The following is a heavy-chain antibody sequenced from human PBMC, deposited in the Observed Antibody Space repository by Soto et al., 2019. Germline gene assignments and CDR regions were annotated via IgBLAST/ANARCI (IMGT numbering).Heavy chain of an antibody. V-gene: IGHV3-48*01. D-gene: IGHD3-3*02. CDR2: ISTSGATR. Sequence: GGSLRLSCAASGFTFSSYAMSWVRQAPGKGLEWVAHISTSGATRYYADSVKGRFTISRDNAKTSLYLQMNSLRAEDTAVYYCASEGPPSISWGQGTLVTVSS. CDR3: ASEGPPSIS. J-gene: IGHJ5*02. CDR1: GFTFSSYA.